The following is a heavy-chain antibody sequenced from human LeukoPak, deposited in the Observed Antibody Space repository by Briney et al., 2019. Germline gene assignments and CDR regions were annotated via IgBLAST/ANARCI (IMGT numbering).Heavy chain of an antibody. CDR1: GGSISSSSYY. Sequence: SETPSLTCTVSGGSISSSSYYWGWIRQPPGKELEWIGSIYYSGSTYYNPSLKSRVTISVDTSKNQFSLKLSSVTAADTAVYYCASGSGSYPFDYWGQGTLVTVSS. CDR3: ASGSGSYPFDY. V-gene: IGHV4-39*01. CDR2: IYYSGST. D-gene: IGHD1-26*01. J-gene: IGHJ4*02.